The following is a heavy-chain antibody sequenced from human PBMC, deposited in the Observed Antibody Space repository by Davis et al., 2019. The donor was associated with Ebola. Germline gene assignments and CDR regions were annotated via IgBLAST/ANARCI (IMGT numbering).Heavy chain of an antibody. Sequence: MPSETLSLTCALYGVSFSGYYWNWIRKPPGKGLEWIGEINHSGRTNYNPSLKSRVTMSVDTSKNQFSLRVRSVTAAETAVYYCARGGGYGGYGMDVWGQGTTVTVSS. J-gene: IGHJ6*02. CDR1: GVSFSGYY. D-gene: IGHD6-25*01. CDR3: ARGGGYGGYGMDV. CDR2: INHSGRT. V-gene: IGHV4-34*01.